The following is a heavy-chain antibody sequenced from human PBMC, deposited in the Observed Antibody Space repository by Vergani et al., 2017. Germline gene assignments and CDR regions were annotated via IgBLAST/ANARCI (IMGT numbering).Heavy chain of an antibody. J-gene: IGHJ6*02. CDR1: GYTFTDHS. CDR3: ATARTVTTGGMEV. Sequence: EVQLVQSGAEVKKPGATMKISCKVSGYTFTDHSMHWVKQAPGKGLEWMGLVDHEDGETIYAEKFKGRVTIAADTSTDTAHLELSSLRSEDTAVYYCATARTVTTGGMEVWGQGTTVIVSS. CDR2: VDHEDGET. V-gene: IGHV1-69-2*01. D-gene: IGHD4-17*01.